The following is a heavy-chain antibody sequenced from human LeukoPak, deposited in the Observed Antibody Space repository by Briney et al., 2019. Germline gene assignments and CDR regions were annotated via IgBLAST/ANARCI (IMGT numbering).Heavy chain of an antibody. CDR3: ARARSLGIHYYFDY. D-gene: IGHD1-26*01. J-gene: IGHJ4*02. CDR2: INPNSGGT. Sequence: GASVKVSCKASGYTFTGDYMHWVRQAPGQGLEWMGWINPNSGGTNYAQKFQGRVTMTRDTSISTAYMELSRLRSDDTAVYYCARARSLGIHYYFDYWGQGTLVTVSS. CDR1: GYTFTGDY. V-gene: IGHV1-2*02.